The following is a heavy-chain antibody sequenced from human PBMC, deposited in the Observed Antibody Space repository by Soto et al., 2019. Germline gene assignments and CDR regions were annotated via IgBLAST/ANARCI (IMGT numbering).Heavy chain of an antibody. CDR2: IYYNGST. CDR1: GLTISSASYY. CDR3: AKYLISGSWSKFDY. J-gene: IGHJ4*02. Sequence: QVLLQESGPRLMKPSQTLSLTCSVSGLTISSASYYWSWIRQHPGKGLEWVGNIYYNGSTYYGTSIKSRLTVWLDTSTDHFSLRLTSVTAVNAAVYDCAKYLISGSWSKFDYWGRGTMATVSS. V-gene: IGHV4-31*03. D-gene: IGHD6-13*01.